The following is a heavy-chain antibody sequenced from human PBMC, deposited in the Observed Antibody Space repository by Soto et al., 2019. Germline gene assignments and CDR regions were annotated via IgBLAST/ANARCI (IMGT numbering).Heavy chain of an antibody. D-gene: IGHD2-15*01. CDR2: ISGSGGST. V-gene: IGHV3-23*01. CDR3: AKDLNDVVVVAVDY. CDR1: GFTFSSYA. J-gene: IGHJ4*02. Sequence: LRLSCAASGFTFSSYAMSWVRQAPGKGLEWVSAISGSGGSTYYADSVKGRFTISRDNSKNTLYLQMNSLRAEDTAVYYCAKDLNDVVVVAVDYWGQGTLVTVSS.